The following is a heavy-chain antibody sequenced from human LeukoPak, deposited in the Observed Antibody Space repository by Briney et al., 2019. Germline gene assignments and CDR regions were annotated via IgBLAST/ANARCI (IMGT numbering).Heavy chain of an antibody. Sequence: SVKVSCKASGGTFSSYAISWVRQAPGQGPEWMGRIIPILGIANYAQKFQGRVTITADKSTSTAYMELSSLRSEDTAVYYCATLTGIGSYVYWGQGTLVTVSS. D-gene: IGHD1-20*01. CDR1: GGTFSSYA. J-gene: IGHJ4*02. V-gene: IGHV1-69*04. CDR2: IIPILGIA. CDR3: ATLTGIGSYVY.